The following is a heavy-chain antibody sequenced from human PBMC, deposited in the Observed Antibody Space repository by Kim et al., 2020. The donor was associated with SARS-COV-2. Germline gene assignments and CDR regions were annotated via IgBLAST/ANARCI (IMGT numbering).Heavy chain of an antibody. CDR3: ARAVAGRKKDYYYYGMDV. V-gene: IGHV4-34*01. D-gene: IGHD6-19*01. CDR2: INHSGST. CDR1: GGSFSGYY. Sequence: SETLSLTCAVYGGSFSGYYWSWIRQPPGKGLEWIGEINHSGSTNYNPSLKSRVTISVDTSKNQFSLKLSSVTAADTAVYYCARAVAGRKKDYYYYGMDVWGQGTTVTVSS. J-gene: IGHJ6*02.